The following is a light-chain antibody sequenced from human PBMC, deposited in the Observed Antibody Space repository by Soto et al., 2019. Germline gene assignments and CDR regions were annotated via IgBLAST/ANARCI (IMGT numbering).Light chain of an antibody. V-gene: IGLV2-14*01. J-gene: IGLJ1*01. CDR2: DVS. CDR1: SSDVGGYNY. CDR3: SSYTSSSTLHYV. Sequence: QSALPQPASVSGSPGRSITISCTGTSSDVGGYNYVSWYQQHPGKAPKLMIYDVSNRPSGVSNRFSGSKSGNTASLTISGLQAEDEADYYCSSYTSSSTLHYVFGTGTKVTVL.